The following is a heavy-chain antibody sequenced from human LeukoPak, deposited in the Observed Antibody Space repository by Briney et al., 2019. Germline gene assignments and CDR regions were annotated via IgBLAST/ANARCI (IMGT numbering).Heavy chain of an antibody. V-gene: IGHV3-30*04. Sequence: GRSLRLSCAASGFTFSSYAMHWVRQAPGKGLEWVAVISYDGSNKYYADSVKGRFTISRDNSKNTLYLQMNSLRAEDTAVYYCAKDFLAVAGTPHYWGQGTLVTVSS. CDR3: AKDFLAVAGTPHY. CDR1: GFTFSSYA. CDR2: ISYDGSNK. J-gene: IGHJ4*02. D-gene: IGHD6-19*01.